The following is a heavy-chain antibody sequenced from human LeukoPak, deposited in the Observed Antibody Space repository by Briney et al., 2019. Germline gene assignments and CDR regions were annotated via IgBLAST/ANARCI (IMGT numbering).Heavy chain of an antibody. CDR2: ISYRGNT. CDR1: GVSISSYY. CDR3: ARQVGRRWPFDY. D-gene: IGHD1-26*01. Sequence: PSETLSLTCTVSGVSISSYYWSWIRQHPGKGLEWIGFISYRGNTYYNPSLKSRVTISVDTSKNQFSLKLSSVTAADTAVYYCARQVGRRWPFDYWGQGTLVTVSS. J-gene: IGHJ4*02. V-gene: IGHV4-59*08.